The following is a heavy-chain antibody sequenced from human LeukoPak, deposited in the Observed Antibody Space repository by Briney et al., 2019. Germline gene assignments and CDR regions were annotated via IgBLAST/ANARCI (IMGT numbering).Heavy chain of an antibody. CDR3: ARAHGYYYYMDV. CDR2: ISVFNSDT. J-gene: IGHJ6*03. Sequence: VAPVKVSCKASGYRFSRYVISWVRQAPGQGLEWMGWISVFNSDTKYPQKLKGRVSVTADTSTDTAYLELRSLKSDDTGVYYCARAHGYYYYMDVWGKGTTVTVSS. V-gene: IGHV1-18*01. CDR1: GYRFSRYV.